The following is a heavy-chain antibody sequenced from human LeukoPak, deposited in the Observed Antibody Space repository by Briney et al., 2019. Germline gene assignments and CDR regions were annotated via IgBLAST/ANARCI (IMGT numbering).Heavy chain of an antibody. CDR2: ISYDGSNK. J-gene: IGHJ4*02. CDR3: ANSDSGSYYFDY. Sequence: GGSLRLSCAASGFTFSSYAMHWVRQAPGKGLEWVAVISYDGSNKYYADSVKGRFTISRDNSKNTLYLQMNSLRAEDTAVYYCANSDSGSYYFDYWGQGTLVTVSS. D-gene: IGHD1-26*01. V-gene: IGHV3-30-3*01. CDR1: GFTFSSYA.